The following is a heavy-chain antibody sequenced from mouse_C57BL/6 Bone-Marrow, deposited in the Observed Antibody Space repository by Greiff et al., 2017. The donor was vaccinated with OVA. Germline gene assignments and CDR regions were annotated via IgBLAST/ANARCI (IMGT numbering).Heavy chain of an antibody. D-gene: IGHD3-3*01. CDR1: YFAFMASA. CDR3: ARGGGLAGY. V-gene: IGHV1-49*01. J-gene: IGHJ2*01. CDR2: FTMYSDDT. Sequence: LQQSGAELVRPGSSVKLSCKDSYFAFMASAMHWVKQRPGHGLEWIGTFTMYSDDTEYSENFKSKATLTRDKSYSTAYMQLSSLTSEDSAVYCCARGGGLAGYWGQGTTLTVSS.